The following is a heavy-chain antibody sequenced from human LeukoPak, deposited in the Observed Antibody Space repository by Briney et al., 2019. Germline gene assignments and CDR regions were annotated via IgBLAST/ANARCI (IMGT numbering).Heavy chain of an antibody. CDR1: GFTFSNAW. D-gene: IGHD2-15*01. CDR2: IKSKTDGGTT. CDR3: TTEGVGAARYYYYYYMDV. Sequence: PGGSLRLSCAASGFTFSNAWMSWVRQAPGKGLEWVGRIKSKTDGGTTDYAAPVKGRFTISRDDSKNTLYLQMNSLKTEDTAVYYCTTEGVGAARYYYYYYMDVWGKGTTVTISS. V-gene: IGHV3-15*01. J-gene: IGHJ6*03.